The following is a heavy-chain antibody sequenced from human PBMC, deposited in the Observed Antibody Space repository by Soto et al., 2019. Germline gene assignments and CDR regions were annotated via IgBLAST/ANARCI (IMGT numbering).Heavy chain of an antibody. D-gene: IGHD6-6*01. CDR3: ATGALSSSRGWDYFDY. V-gene: IGHV1-2*04. Sequence: ASVKVSCKASGYTFTGYYMHWVRQAPGQGLEWMGWINPNSGGTNYAQKFQGWVTMTRDTSISTAYMELSRLRSDDTAVYYCATGALSSSRGWDYFDYWGQGTLVTVS. J-gene: IGHJ4*02. CDR1: GYTFTGYY. CDR2: INPNSGGT.